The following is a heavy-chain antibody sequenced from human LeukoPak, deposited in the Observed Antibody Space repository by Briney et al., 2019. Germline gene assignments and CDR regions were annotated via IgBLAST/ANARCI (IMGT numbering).Heavy chain of an antibody. CDR3: ARGYDSSGYLNY. D-gene: IGHD3-22*01. CDR2: IYYSGST. J-gene: IGHJ4*02. CDR1: GGSISSGGYY. V-gene: IGHV4-31*03. Sequence: SQTLSLTCTVSGGSISSGGYYWSWIRQHPGKGLEWIGHIYYSGSTYYNPSLKSRVTISVDTSKNQFSLKLSSVTAADTAVYYCARGYDSSGYLNYWGQGTLVTVSS.